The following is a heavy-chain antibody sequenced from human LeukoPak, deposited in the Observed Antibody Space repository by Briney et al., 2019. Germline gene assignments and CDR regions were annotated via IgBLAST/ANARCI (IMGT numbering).Heavy chain of an antibody. CDR1: GFTFSSYS. Sequence: GGSLRLSCAASGFTFSSYSMNWVRQAPGKGLEWVSTISSSSSYIYYADSVKGRFTISRDNAKNSLYLQMNSLRAEDTAVYYCAREPFQDWNFDYWGQGTLVTVSS. CDR2: ISSSSSYI. J-gene: IGHJ4*02. V-gene: IGHV3-21*01. D-gene: IGHD3/OR15-3a*01. CDR3: AREPFQDWNFDY.